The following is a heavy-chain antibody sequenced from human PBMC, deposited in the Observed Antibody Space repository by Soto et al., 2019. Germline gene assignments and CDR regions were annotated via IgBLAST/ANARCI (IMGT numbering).Heavy chain of an antibody. V-gene: IGHV5-51*01. Sequence: ESLKISCEGSGDIFSSHWVVLVRQMPGKGLEWMGIIDPVDSNARYSPSFQGQVTISVDKSISTAYLQWSSLKASDTAIYYCASRSSGSSSFDCWGQGSQVTVSS. J-gene: IGHJ4*02. CDR1: GDIFSSHW. D-gene: IGHD3-22*01. CDR3: ASRSSGSSSFDC. CDR2: IDPVDSNA.